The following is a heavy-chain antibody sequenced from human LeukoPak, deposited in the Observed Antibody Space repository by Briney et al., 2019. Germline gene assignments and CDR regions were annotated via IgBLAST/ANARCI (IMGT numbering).Heavy chain of an antibody. CDR1: GFTFSNAW. CDR2: IKSKTDGGTT. J-gene: IGHJ4*02. CDR3: TTDSTVTTYEIFDY. D-gene: IGHD4-17*01. V-gene: IGHV3-15*01. Sequence: GGSLRLSCAASGFTFSNAWMSWVRQAPGKGLEWVGRIKSKTDGGTTDYAAPVKGRFTISRDDSKNTLYLQMNSLKTEDTAVYYCTTDSTVTTYEIFDYWGQGTLVTVSS.